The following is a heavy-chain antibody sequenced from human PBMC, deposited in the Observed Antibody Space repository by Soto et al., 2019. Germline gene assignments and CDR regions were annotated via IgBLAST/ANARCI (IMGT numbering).Heavy chain of an antibody. Sequence: GGSLRLSCAASGFTFSSYSMNWVRQAPGKGLEWVSYISSSSSTIYYADSVKGRFTISRDNAKNSLYLQMNSLRAEDTAVYYCARDLSFLPRNDFRGTTGTTGVRYWGQGTLVTVSS. CDR1: GFTFSSYS. J-gene: IGHJ4*02. V-gene: IGHV3-48*01. CDR2: ISSSSSTI. D-gene: IGHD1-1*01. CDR3: ARDLSFLPRNDFRGTTGTTGVRY.